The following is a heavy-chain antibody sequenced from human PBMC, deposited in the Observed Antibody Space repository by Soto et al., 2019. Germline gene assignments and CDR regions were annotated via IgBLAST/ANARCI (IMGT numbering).Heavy chain of an antibody. CDR2: IYWDDDK. CDR1: GFSLSTSGVG. CDR3: AAHRATVTHTTPFDY. J-gene: IGHJ4*02. V-gene: IGHV2-5*02. D-gene: IGHD4-4*01. Sequence: ETGPTLGNPEQTVTLTCTFSGFSLSTSGVGVGWIRQPPGKALEWLALIYWDDDKRYSPSLKSRLTITKDTSKNQVVLTMTNMDPVDTATYYCAAHRATVTHTTPFDYWGQGTLVTVSS.